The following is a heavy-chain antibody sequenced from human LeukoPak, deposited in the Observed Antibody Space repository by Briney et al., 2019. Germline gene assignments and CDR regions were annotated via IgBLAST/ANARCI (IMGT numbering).Heavy chain of an antibody. V-gene: IGHV1-69*04. CDR3: ARVYDYGEGYYFDY. Sequence: ASVKVSCKASGGTFSSYAISWVRQAPGQGLEWMGRIIPILGIANYAQKFQGRVTITADKSTSTAYMELSSLRSEDTAVYYCARVYDYGEGYYFDYWGQGTLVTVSS. CDR1: GGTFSSYA. J-gene: IGHJ4*02. D-gene: IGHD4-17*01. CDR2: IIPILGIA.